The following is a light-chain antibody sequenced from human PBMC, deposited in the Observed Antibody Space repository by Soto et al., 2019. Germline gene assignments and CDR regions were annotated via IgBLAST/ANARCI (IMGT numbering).Light chain of an antibody. V-gene: IGLV9-49*01. CDR2: VGTGGIVG. CDR1: SGYSNYK. J-gene: IGLJ2*01. Sequence: QLVLTQPPSASASLGASVTLTCTLSSGYSNYKVDWYQQRPGKGPRFVMRVGTGGIVGSKGDGIPDRFSVLGSGLNRYLTIKNIQEEDASDYHCGADHGSGSNFVVVFGGGTKVTVL. CDR3: GADHGSGSNFVVV.